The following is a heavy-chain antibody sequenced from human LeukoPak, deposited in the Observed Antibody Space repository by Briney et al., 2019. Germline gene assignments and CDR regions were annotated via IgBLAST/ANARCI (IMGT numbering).Heavy chain of an antibody. CDR3: AKDWALYRDYVAYFES. Sequence: GTSLRLSCAASGFTFSSYAMHWVRQAPGKGLEWVAVIRYDGSDKYYGDSVKGRFTISGDNSKNTLYLQMNGLRPEDTAVYYCAKDWALYRDYVAYFESWGQGTLVTVSS. V-gene: IGHV3-30*18. J-gene: IGHJ5*01. CDR1: GFTFSSYA. CDR2: IRYDGSDK. D-gene: IGHD4-17*01.